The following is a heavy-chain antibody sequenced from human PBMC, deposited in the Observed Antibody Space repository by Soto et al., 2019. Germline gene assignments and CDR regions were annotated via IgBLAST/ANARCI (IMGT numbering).Heavy chain of an antibody. CDR1: GFTFNSYS. CDR3: VRDAGSLGY. J-gene: IGHJ4*02. CDR2: ITSGSSTI. Sequence: GGSLRLSCVVSGFTFNSYSMDWVRQAPGKGLEWVSYITSGSSTIHYADSVKGRFTISRDNAKNSVFLQMNSMRVEDTAVYYCVRDAGSLGYWGQGTLVTVSS. V-gene: IGHV3-48*01. D-gene: IGHD3-10*01.